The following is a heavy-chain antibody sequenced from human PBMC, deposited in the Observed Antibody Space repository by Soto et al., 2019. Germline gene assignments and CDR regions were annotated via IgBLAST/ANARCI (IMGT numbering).Heavy chain of an antibody. D-gene: IGHD2-21*02. Sequence: QVPLQESGPGLVKPSQTLSLTCIVSGGYISGGGIYWSWIRQHPGKGLEWIGYIYYSGSTYYNRYIDCRIAITVDTTQKRLTQKLSCVPHEDTAVDNCASRRVTTRAIVIWGQGTMVTVSS. V-gene: IGHV4-31*03. CDR2: IYYSGST. J-gene: IGHJ3*02. CDR1: GGYISGGGIY. CDR3: ASRRVTTRAIVI.